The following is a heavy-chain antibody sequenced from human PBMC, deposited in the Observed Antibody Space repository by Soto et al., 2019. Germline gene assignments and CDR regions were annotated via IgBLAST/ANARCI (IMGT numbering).Heavy chain of an antibody. CDR2: IYSGGST. D-gene: IGHD5-12*01. CDR3: ARDPSPSVGDGYEIYFDY. CDR1: GFTVSSNY. J-gene: IGHJ4*02. V-gene: IGHV3-66*01. Sequence: EVQLVESGGGLVQPGGSLRLSCAASGFTVSSNYMSWVRQAPGKGLEWVSVIYSGGSTYYADSVKVRFTISRDNSKNTLYLQMNSLRAEDTAVYYCARDPSPSVGDGYEIYFDYWGQGTLVTVSS.